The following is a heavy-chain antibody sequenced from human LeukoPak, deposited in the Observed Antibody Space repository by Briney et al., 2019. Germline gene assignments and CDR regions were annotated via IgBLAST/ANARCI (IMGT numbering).Heavy chain of an antibody. J-gene: IGHJ5*02. CDR2: IYYSGST. CDR1: GGSISSGGYY. D-gene: IGHD3-16*01. V-gene: IGHV4-31*03. CDR3: ARGQGGWFDP. Sequence: PSETLSLTCTVSGGSISSGGYYWSWIRQHPGKGLEWIGYIYYSGSTYYNPSLKSRVTISVDTPKNQFSLKLSSVTAADTAVYYCARGQGGWFDPWGQGTLVTVSS.